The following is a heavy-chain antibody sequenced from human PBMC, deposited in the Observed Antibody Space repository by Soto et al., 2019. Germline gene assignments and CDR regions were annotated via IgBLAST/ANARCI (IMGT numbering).Heavy chain of an antibody. V-gene: IGHV4-4*02. D-gene: IGHD2-15*01. CDR3: ARRPTAELPSNWFDP. CDR2: VFPTGNT. CDR1: SDSISSSNW. Sequence: QVQLQESGPGLVKPSGTLSLTCAVSSDSISSSNWWSWVRQPPGKGLEWIGEVFPTGNTNYNPSLMSRVTISVDKSKNHVSLNPSSVTAADTAIYYCARRPTAELPSNWFDPWGQGILVTVSS. J-gene: IGHJ5*02.